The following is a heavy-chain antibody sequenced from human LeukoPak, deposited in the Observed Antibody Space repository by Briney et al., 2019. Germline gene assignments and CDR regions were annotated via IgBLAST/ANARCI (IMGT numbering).Heavy chain of an antibody. CDR2: INPNSGGT. CDR1: GYTFTGYY. Sequence: ASVKVSCKASGYTFTGYYMHWVRQAPGQGLEWMGWINPNSGGTNYAQKFQGRVTMTRDTSIRTAYMELSRLRSDDTAVYYCARDSFWYSSSWYPDYFDYWGQGTLVTVSS. CDR3: ARDSFWYSSSWYPDYFDY. D-gene: IGHD6-13*01. V-gene: IGHV1-2*02. J-gene: IGHJ4*02.